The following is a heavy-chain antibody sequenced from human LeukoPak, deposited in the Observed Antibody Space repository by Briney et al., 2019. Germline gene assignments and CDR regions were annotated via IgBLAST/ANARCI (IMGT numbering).Heavy chain of an antibody. CDR2: IYYSGST. CDR1: GGSISSYY. V-gene: IGHV4-59*01. Sequence: SETLSLTCTVSGGSISSYYWSWIRQPPGKGLEWIGYIYYSGSTNYNPSLKGRVTISVDTSKNQFSLKLSSVTAADTAVYYCARVGIYYDILTGYPYNYFDYWGQGTLVTVSS. CDR3: ARVGIYYDILTGYPYNYFDY. J-gene: IGHJ4*02. D-gene: IGHD3-9*01.